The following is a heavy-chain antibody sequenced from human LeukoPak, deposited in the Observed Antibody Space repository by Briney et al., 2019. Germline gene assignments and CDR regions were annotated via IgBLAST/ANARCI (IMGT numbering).Heavy chain of an antibody. CDR1: GSSFSTFW. CDR2: IIQDGSQK. Sequence: GGSLRLSCTASGSSFSTFWMSWVRQAPGKGLEWVANIIQDGSQKYYVDSVKGRFTISRDNAKNSLYLQMNSLRAEDTAVYYCARDKSYGDSEDYWGQGTLVTVSS. V-gene: IGHV3-7*05. J-gene: IGHJ4*02. CDR3: ARDKSYGDSEDY. D-gene: IGHD4-17*01.